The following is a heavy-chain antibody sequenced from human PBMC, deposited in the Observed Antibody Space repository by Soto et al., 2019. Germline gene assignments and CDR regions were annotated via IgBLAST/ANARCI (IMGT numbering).Heavy chain of an antibody. J-gene: IGHJ3*02. D-gene: IGHD6-19*01. CDR3: ARDQISGSAFDI. CDR1: GGSISTTNW. Sequence: PSETLSLTCAVSGGSISTTNWWSWVRQTPGKGLEWIGEIYHSESTNYSPSLKSRVTMSVDKSKNQFSLKLSSVTAADTAVYYCARDQISGSAFDIWGQGTMVTVSS. CDR2: IYHSEST. V-gene: IGHV4-4*02.